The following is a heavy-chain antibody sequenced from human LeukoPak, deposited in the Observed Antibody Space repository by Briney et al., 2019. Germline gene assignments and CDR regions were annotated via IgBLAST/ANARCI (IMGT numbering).Heavy chain of an antibody. CDR3: ASTRYCTNGVCYNRFDY. Sequence: PGGSLRLSCAASGFTVSSNYMSWVRQAPGKGLEWVSVIYSGGSTYYADSVKGRFTISRDNSKNTLYLQMNSLRAEDTAVYYCASTRYCTNGVCYNRFDYWGQGTLVTVSS. D-gene: IGHD2-8*01. CDR2: IYSGGST. V-gene: IGHV3-53*01. J-gene: IGHJ4*02. CDR1: GFTVSSNY.